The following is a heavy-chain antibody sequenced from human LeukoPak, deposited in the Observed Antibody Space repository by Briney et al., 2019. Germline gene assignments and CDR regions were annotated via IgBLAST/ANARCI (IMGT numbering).Heavy chain of an antibody. CDR3: ARGDAFSGDH. V-gene: IGHV3-7*04. CDR2: IHPEGNEK. Sequence: GGSLRLSCAVSGFSFTNFWMSWVRQAPGRGLEWVANIHPEGNEKYHVESVKGRFTISRDNTKNLLFLQMDGLRVEDTAVYYCARGDAFSGDHWGQGTLVTVSS. J-gene: IGHJ4*02. CDR1: GFSFTNFW.